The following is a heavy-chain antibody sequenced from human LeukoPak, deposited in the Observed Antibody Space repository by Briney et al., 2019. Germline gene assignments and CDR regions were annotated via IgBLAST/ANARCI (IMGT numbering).Heavy chain of an antibody. Sequence: PSETLSLTCSVSGGSISSITYYWAWVRQPPGKGLEWIGSFYYTGDTYYNPSLKSRVAIAVDRSKNQFSLRLSSVTAADTSVFFCASSSPERRLQSVPPLHYWGQGTLVTVSS. CDR3: ASSSPERRLQSVPPLHY. V-gene: IGHV4-39*01. J-gene: IGHJ4*02. D-gene: IGHD5-24*01. CDR2: FYYTGDT. CDR1: GGSISSITYY.